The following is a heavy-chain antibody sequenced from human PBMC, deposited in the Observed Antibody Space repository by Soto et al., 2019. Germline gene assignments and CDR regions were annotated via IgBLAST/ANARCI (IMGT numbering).Heavy chain of an antibody. Sequence: GGSLRLSCAASGFTFSSYGMHWVRQAPGKGLEWVAVIWYDGSNKYYADSVKGRFTISRDNSKNTLYLQMNSLRAEDTAVYYCARLYYYDSSGYGLVDYWGQGTLVTVSS. J-gene: IGHJ4*02. V-gene: IGHV3-33*01. CDR2: IWYDGSNK. CDR1: GFTFSSYG. D-gene: IGHD3-22*01. CDR3: ARLYYYDSSGYGLVDY.